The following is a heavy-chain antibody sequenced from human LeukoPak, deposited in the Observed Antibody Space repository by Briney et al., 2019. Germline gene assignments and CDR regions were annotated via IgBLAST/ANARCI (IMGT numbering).Heavy chain of an antibody. D-gene: IGHD3-10*01. CDR1: GYTFTSYG. V-gene: IGHV1-18*01. Sequence: ASVKVSCKASGYTFTSYGISWVRQAPGQGLEWMGWISAYKGNTNYAQKLQGRVTMTTDTSTSTAYMELRSQRSDDTAVYYCARDDPSMVRGVIMADAFDIWGQGTMVTVSS. CDR3: ARDDPSMVRGVIMADAFDI. CDR2: ISAYKGNT. J-gene: IGHJ3*02.